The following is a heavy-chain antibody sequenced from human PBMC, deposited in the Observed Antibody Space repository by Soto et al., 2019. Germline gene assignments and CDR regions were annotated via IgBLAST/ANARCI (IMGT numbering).Heavy chain of an antibody. D-gene: IGHD3-22*01. V-gene: IGHV1-69*12. CDR1: GGTFSSYA. Sequence: QVQPVQSGAEVKKPGSSVKVSCKASGGTFSSYAISWVRQAPGQGLEWMGGIIPIFGTANYAQKFQGRVTITADEFTSTAYMELSSARSEDTAVYYCASLASYDSSGYSDLDYWGQGTLVTVSS. J-gene: IGHJ4*02. CDR2: IIPIFGTA. CDR3: ASLASYDSSGYSDLDY.